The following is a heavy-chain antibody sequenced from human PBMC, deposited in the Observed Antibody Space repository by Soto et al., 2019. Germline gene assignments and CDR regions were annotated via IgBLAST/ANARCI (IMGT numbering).Heavy chain of an antibody. CDR2: IRSKGSGGTS. CDR3: TRDQPITP. CDR1: GFTFGDYA. Sequence: PGGSLRLSCTASGFTFGDYAMNWVRQAPGKGLEWVGFIRSKGSGGTSEYAASVKGRFTFSRDDSKSIAYLQMNSLKTEDTAVYYCTRDQPITPWGQGTMVTVSS. J-gene: IGHJ3*01. D-gene: IGHD3-10*01. V-gene: IGHV3-49*04.